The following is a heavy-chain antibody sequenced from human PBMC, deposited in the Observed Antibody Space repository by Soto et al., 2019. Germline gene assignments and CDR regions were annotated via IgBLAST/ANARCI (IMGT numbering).Heavy chain of an antibody. CDR1: GYTFTSYG. CDR3: ARDKFQRDYSNLRFYYGMDV. D-gene: IGHD4-4*01. J-gene: IGHJ6*02. CDR2: ISAYNGNT. V-gene: IGHV1-18*04. Sequence: ASVKVSCKASGYTFTSYGISWVRQAPGQGLEWMGWISAYNGNTNYAQKLQGRVTMTTDTSTSTAYMELRSLRSDDTAVYYCARDKFQRDYSNLRFYYGMDVWGQGTTVTVSS.